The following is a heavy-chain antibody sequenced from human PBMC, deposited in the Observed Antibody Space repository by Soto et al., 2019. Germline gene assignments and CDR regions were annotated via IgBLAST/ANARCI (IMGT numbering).Heavy chain of an antibody. CDR1: GFTFSSYW. J-gene: IGHJ4*02. D-gene: IGHD3-10*01. CDR3: AKDPGSGSYYYY. Sequence: PGGSLRLSCTASGFTFSSYWMHWVRQAPGKGLEWVAVISYDGSNKYYADSVKGRFTISRDNSKNTLYLQMNSLRAEDTAVYYCAKDPGSGSYYYYWGQGTLVTVSS. V-gene: IGHV3-30*18. CDR2: ISYDGSNK.